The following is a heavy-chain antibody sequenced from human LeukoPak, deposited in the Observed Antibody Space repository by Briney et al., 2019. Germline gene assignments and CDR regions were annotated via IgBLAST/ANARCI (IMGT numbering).Heavy chain of an antibody. V-gene: IGHV1-18*04. CDR1: GYTFTGYY. D-gene: IGHD3-16*02. CDR2: ISAYNGNT. CDR3: ARRAIMITFGGVIGEYDAFDI. Sequence: ASVKVSCKASGYTFTGYYMHWVRQAPGQGLEWMGWISAYNGNTNYAQKLQGRVTMTTDTSTSTAHMELRSLRSDDTAVYYCARRAIMITFGGVIGEYDAFDIWGQGTMVTVSS. J-gene: IGHJ3*02.